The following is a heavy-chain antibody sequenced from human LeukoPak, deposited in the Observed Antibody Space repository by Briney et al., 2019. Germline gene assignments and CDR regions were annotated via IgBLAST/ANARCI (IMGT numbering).Heavy chain of an antibody. CDR1: GGSISSSSYY. D-gene: IGHD3-9*01. J-gene: IGHJ5*02. Sequence: PSETLSLTCTVSGGSISSSSYYWGWIRQPPGKGLEWIESIYYSGSTYYNPSLKSRVTISVDTSKNQFSLKLSSVTAADTAVYYCARTYYDILTGCLNWFDPWGQGTLVTGSS. V-gene: IGHV4-39*07. CDR3: ARTYYDILTGCLNWFDP. CDR2: IYYSGST.